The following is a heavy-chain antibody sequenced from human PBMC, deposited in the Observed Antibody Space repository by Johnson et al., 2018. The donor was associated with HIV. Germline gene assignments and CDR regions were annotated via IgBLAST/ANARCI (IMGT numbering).Heavy chain of an antibody. V-gene: IGHV3-13*01. CDR2: IGTAGDT. D-gene: IGHD6-19*01. Sequence: VQLVESGGGVVRPGGSLRLSCAASGFIFSSYDMHWVRQATGRGLEWVSGIGTAGDTFYPGSVKGRFTISRENPKNSLYLQMNSLRAGDTAIYYCARGGSSGWSGFLAFDIWGQGTMVTVSS. J-gene: IGHJ3*02. CDR3: ARGGSSGWSGFLAFDI. CDR1: GFIFSSYD.